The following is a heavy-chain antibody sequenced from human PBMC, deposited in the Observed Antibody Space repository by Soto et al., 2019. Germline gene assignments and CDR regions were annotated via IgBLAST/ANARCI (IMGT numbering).Heavy chain of an antibody. CDR3: ARGEQYSGRIFDY. CDR1: GGSISSYY. V-gene: IGHV4-4*07. J-gene: IGHJ4*02. D-gene: IGHD1-26*01. Sequence: QVQLQESGPGLVKPSETLSLTCTVSGGSISSYYWSWIRQPAGKGLEWIGRISSTWSTNFSPSLKSRVTLSVDTSKNHFSLQLNFVTPEDTAVYFCARGEQYSGRIFDYWGQGTLVTVSS. CDR2: ISSTWST.